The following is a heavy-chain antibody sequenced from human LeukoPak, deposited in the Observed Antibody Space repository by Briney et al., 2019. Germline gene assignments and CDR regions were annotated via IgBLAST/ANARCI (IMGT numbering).Heavy chain of an antibody. D-gene: IGHD6-25*01. CDR3: ARGEQRIRGWFDP. V-gene: IGHV4-30-4*01. CDR2: IYYSGST. CDR1: GGSISSGDYY. J-gene: IGHJ5*02. Sequence: PSHTLSLICTVSGGSISSGDYYWSWIRQPPGRGLEWFGDIYYSGSTYYKHSLKSRFTISVDTSKNQVSLKLSSVTAADTAVYYCARGEQRIRGWFDPWGQGTLVTVSS.